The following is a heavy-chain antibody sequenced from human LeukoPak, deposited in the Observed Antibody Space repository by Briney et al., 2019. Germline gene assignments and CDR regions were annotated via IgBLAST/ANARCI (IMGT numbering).Heavy chain of an antibody. J-gene: IGHJ4*02. V-gene: IGHV4-39*07. CDR3: ACTYEGGIYYFDY. Sequence: PSETLSLTCTVSGGSISSSSYYWGWIRQPPGKGLEWIGSIYYSGSTYYNPSLKSRVTISVDTSKNQFSLKLSSVTAADTAVYYCACTYEGGIYYFDYWGQGTLVTVSS. D-gene: IGHD3-16*01. CDR2: IYYSGST. CDR1: GGSISSSSYY.